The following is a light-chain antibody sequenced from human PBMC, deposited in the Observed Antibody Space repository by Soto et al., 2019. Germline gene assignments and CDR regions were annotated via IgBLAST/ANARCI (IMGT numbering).Light chain of an antibody. Sequence: EIVLTQSPGTLSLSPGEGATLSCRASQIVSNNYLAWYQQKPGQAPRLLVYGASRRATGIPDRFSGGGSGTDFSLTISRLEPEDFAVYYCQQYGNSLPWTFGQGTKVEIK. J-gene: IGKJ1*01. CDR2: GAS. CDR3: QQYGNSLPWT. V-gene: IGKV3-20*01. CDR1: QIVSNNY.